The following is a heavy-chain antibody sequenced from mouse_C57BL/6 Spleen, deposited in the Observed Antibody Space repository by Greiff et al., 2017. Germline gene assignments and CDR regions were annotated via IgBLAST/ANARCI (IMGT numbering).Heavy chain of an antibody. V-gene: IGHV1-39*01. D-gene: IGHD1-1*01. CDR2: INPNYGTT. Sequence: EVQLQQSGPELVKPGASVQISCKASGYSFTDYNMNWVKQSNGKSLEWIGVINPNYGTTSYNQKFKGKATLTVDQSSSTAYMQLNSLTSEDSAVYCYCSYLGAMDYWGQGTSVTVSS. CDR3: CSYLGAMDY. CDR1: GYSFTDYN. J-gene: IGHJ4*01.